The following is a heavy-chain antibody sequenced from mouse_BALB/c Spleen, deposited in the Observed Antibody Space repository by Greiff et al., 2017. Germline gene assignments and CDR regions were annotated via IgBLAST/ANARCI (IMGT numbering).Heavy chain of an antibody. CDR2: IWSGGST. D-gene: IGHD2-4*01. Sequence: QVQLKESGPGLVQPSQSLSITCTVSGFSLTSYGVHWVRQSPGKGLEWLGVIWSGGSTDYNAAFISRLSISKDNSKSQVFFKMNSLQANDTAIYYCARNWGLRTLSFDVWGAGTTVTVSS. V-gene: IGHV2-2*02. CDR3: ARNWGLRTLSFDV. J-gene: IGHJ1*01. CDR1: GFSLTSYG.